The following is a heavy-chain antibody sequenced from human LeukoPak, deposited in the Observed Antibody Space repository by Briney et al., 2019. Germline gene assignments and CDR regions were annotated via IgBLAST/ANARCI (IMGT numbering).Heavy chain of an antibody. V-gene: IGHV1-24*01. CDR3: ATGAANPEILTVNGDPQYYFDY. CDR1: GYTLTELS. CDR2: FDPEDGET. Sequence: ASVKVSCKVSGYTLTELSMHWVRQAPGKGLEWMGGFDPEDGETIYAQKFQGRVTMTEDTSTDTAYIELSSLRSEDTAVYYCATGAANPEILTVNGDPQYYFDYWGQGTLVTVSS. D-gene: IGHD4-17*01. J-gene: IGHJ4*02.